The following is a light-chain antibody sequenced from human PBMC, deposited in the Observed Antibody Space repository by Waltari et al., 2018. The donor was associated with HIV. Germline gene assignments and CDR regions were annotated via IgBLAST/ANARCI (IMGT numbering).Light chain of an antibody. J-gene: IGLJ3*02. V-gene: IGLV1-40*01. CDR1: SSNIGAGYD. CDR3: QSYDSSLSGPWV. CDR2: GNS. Sequence: QSVLTQPPSVSGAPGQRVTISCTGSSSNIGAGYDVHWYTQLPGTAPKLLIYGNSNRPSGVPNRFSGSKSGTSASLAITGLQAEDEADYYCQSYDSSLSGPWVFGGGTKLTVL.